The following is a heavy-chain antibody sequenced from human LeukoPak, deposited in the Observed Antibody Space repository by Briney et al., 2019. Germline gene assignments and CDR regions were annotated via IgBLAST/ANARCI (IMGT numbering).Heavy chain of an antibody. Sequence: GGSLRLSCAAAGFTVTSHDVGWVRQAPGKGLEWVSVFLSGGTTRYAASVRGRSTVSRDSSKNTVFLQINGLRDEDTAVYYCAGDIGDSSRYWDYFDSWGQGTLVTVSS. J-gene: IGHJ4*02. CDR3: AGDIGDSSRYWDYFDS. D-gene: IGHD6-25*01. CDR1: GFTVTSHD. CDR2: FLSGGTT. V-gene: IGHV3-66*02.